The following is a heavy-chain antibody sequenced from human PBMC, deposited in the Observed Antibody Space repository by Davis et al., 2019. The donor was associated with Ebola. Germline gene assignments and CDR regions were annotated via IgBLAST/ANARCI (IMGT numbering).Heavy chain of an antibody. J-gene: IGHJ4*02. CDR1: GGSMNSYY. CDR3: ARRWGGYGDY. V-gene: IGHV4-59*08. CDR2: IYYSGST. Sequence: SETLSLTCTVSGGSMNSYYWSWIRQPPGKVLEWLGYIYYSGSTNYNPSLKSRVTISVDTSKNQFSLKLSSVTAADTAVYYCARRWGGYGDYWGQGTLVTVSS. D-gene: IGHD5-12*01.